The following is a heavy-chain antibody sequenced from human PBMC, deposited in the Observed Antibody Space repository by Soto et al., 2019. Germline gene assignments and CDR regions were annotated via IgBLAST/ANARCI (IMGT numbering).Heavy chain of an antibody. Sequence: ASVKVSCKASGYTFTSYGISWVRQAPGQGLEWMGWISAYNGNTNYAQKLQGRVTMTTDTSTSTAYRELRSLRSDDTAVYYCARDKTQYDYIWGSYRMINWFDPWGQGTLVTVSS. CDR3: ARDKTQYDYIWGSYRMINWFDP. CDR2: ISAYNGNT. V-gene: IGHV1-18*01. J-gene: IGHJ5*02. CDR1: GYTFTSYG. D-gene: IGHD3-16*02.